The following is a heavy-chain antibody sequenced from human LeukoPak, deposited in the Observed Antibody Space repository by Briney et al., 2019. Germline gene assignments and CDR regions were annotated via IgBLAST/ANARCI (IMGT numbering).Heavy chain of an antibody. CDR2: IYYSGST. J-gene: IGHJ6*02. CDR3: ARQRGYYGMDV. D-gene: IGHD5-12*01. Sequence: SETLSLTCTVSGGSISCYYWSWIRQPPGKGLEWIGYIYYSGSTNYNPSLKSRVTISVDTSKNQFSLKLSSVTAADTAVYYCARQRGYYGMDVWGQGTTVTVSS. V-gene: IGHV4-59*08. CDR1: GGSISCYY.